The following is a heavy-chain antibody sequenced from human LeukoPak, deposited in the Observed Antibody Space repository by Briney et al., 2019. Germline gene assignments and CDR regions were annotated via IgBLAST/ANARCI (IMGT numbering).Heavy chain of an antibody. V-gene: IGHV3-20*04. D-gene: IGHD6-13*01. J-gene: IGHJ6*03. CDR2: INWNGGST. Sequence: GGSLRLSCAASGFTFSSYWMSWVRQAPGKGLEWVSGINWNGGSTGYADSVKGRFTISRDNAKNSLYLQTNSLRAEDTALYYCARGGYSGYYYYMDVWGKGTTVTVSS. CDR3: ARGGYSGYYYYMDV. CDR1: GFTFSSYW.